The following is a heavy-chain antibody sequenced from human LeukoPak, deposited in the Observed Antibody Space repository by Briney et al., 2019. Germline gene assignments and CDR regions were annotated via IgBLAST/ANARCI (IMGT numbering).Heavy chain of an antibody. CDR2: INTYNGNT. J-gene: IGHJ4*02. CDR1: VYTFNSYV. D-gene: IGHD3-3*01. CDR3: ARTRAGDFWSGYYGIDY. Sequence: ASVKVSCKASVYTFNSYVISWVRQAPGQGLEWMGWINTYNGNTNYAHKLQGRVTMTTDTSTSTAYMELRSLSSDDRAMYYCARTRAGDFWSGYYGIDYWGQGTLVTVSS. V-gene: IGHV1-18*01.